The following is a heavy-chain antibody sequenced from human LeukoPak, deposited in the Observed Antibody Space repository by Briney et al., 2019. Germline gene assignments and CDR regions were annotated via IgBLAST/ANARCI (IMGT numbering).Heavy chain of an antibody. Sequence: GGSLRLSCAASGFTFSSYAMHWVRQAPGKGVEWVAVISYDGSNKYYADSVKGRFTISRDNSKNTLYLQMNSLRAEDTAVYYCARSHHYYYDSRGDYWGQGTLVTVSS. J-gene: IGHJ4*02. CDR1: GFTFSSYA. D-gene: IGHD3-22*01. CDR2: ISYDGSNK. CDR3: ARSHHYYYDSRGDY. V-gene: IGHV3-30*04.